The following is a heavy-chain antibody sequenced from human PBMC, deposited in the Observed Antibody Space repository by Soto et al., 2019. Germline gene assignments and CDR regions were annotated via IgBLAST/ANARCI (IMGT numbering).Heavy chain of an antibody. D-gene: IGHD2-2*02. CDR2: IYSGGST. CDR3: TRDLRYCSSSSCYNFYYYMDV. V-gene: IGHV3-53*01. CDR1: GFTVSSNY. Sequence: GGSLRLSCAASGFTVSSNYMSWVRQAPGKGLEWVSVIYSGGSTYYADSVKGRFTISSHSSENKVYLQMNSLRAEDTAVYYCTRDLRYCSSSSCYNFYYYMDVWGKGTTVTVSS. J-gene: IGHJ6*03.